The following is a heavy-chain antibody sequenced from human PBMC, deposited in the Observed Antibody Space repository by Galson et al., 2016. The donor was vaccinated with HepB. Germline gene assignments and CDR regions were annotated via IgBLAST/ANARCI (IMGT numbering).Heavy chain of an antibody. CDR2: ISSRSSYI. Sequence: SLRLSCAASGFTFSSYSMNWVRQAPGKGLEWVSSISSRSSYIYYADSVKGRFTISRDNAKNSLYLQMNSLRAEDTAVYYCARDRDPAGFDYWGQGTLVIVSS. CDR3: ARDRDPAGFDY. V-gene: IGHV3-21*01. D-gene: IGHD3-10*01. CDR1: GFTFSSYS. J-gene: IGHJ4*02.